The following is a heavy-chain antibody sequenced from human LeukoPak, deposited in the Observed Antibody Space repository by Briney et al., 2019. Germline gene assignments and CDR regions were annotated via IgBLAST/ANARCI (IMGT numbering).Heavy chain of an antibody. Sequence: SENLSLTCAVYGGSCSGYYWSWIRQPPGKGLEWIGEINHSGSTNYNPSLKSRVTISVDTSKNQFSLKLSSVTAADTAVYYCARDGLWFGELLYTKPLDYWGQGTLVTVSS. D-gene: IGHD3-10*01. J-gene: IGHJ4*02. CDR1: GGSCSGYY. V-gene: IGHV4-34*01. CDR2: INHSGST. CDR3: ARDGLWFGELLYTKPLDY.